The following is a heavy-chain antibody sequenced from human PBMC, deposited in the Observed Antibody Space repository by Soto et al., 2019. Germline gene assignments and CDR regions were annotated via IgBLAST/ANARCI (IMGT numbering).Heavy chain of an antibody. V-gene: IGHV4-34*01. CDR3: ARGRPRPNADILN. CDR1: GGSFSGYY. CDR2: INHSGST. Sequence: QVQPQQWGAGLLKPSETLSLTCAVYGGSFSGYYWSWIRQPPGKGLEWIGEINHSGSTNYNPSLKSRVTISVDTSKNQFSLKLSSVTAADTAVYYCARGRPRPNADILNWGQGTLVTVSS. D-gene: IGHD3-9*01. J-gene: IGHJ4*02.